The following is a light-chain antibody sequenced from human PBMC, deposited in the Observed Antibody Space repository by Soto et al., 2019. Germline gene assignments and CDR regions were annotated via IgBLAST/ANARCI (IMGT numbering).Light chain of an antibody. Sequence: EIVLTQSPGTLSLSPVERATLSCMASQSVSSSYLAWYQQKPGQTPRLLIYDASTRATDIPARFSGSGSGTDFTLTISSLLSEDFAVYYCHQYYKWPLTFGGGTKVDIK. V-gene: IGKV3-15*01. CDR3: HQYYKWPLT. CDR1: QSVSSSY. CDR2: DAS. J-gene: IGKJ4*01.